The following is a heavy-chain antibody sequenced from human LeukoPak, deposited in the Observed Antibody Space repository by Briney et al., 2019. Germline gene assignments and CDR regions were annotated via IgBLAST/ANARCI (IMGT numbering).Heavy chain of an antibody. J-gene: IGHJ6*03. V-gene: IGHV1-2*02. CDR3: ARDSTRGVGWEPTYYYYMDV. CDR2: INPNSGGT. Sequence: GASVKVSCKASGYTFTGYYMHWVRQAPGQGLEWMGWINPNSGGTNYAQKFQGRVTMTRDTSISTAYMELSRLRSDDTAVYYCARDSTRGVGWEPTYYYYMDVWGKGTTVTVSS. CDR1: GYTFTGYY. D-gene: IGHD1-26*01.